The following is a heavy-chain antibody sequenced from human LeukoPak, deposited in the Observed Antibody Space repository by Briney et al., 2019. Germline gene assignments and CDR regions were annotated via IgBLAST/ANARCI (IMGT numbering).Heavy chain of an antibody. CDR1: GGSISSSNW. CDR3: ARQGDGYCSSTNCLYSFDY. J-gene: IGHJ4*02. V-gene: IGHV4-4*02. Sequence: SGTLSLTCAVSGGSISSSNWWSWVRQPTGKGLEWIGRIYTSGSTNYNPSLKSRVTMSVDTSKNQFSLKLSSVTAADTAVYYCARQGDGYCSSTNCLYSFDYWGPGTLVTVSS. D-gene: IGHD2-2*03. CDR2: IYTSGST.